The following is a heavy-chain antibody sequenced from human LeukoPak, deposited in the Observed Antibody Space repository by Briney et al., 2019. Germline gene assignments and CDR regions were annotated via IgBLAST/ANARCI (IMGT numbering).Heavy chain of an antibody. J-gene: IGHJ4*02. CDR1: GFTFSSYA. D-gene: IGHD3-10*01. V-gene: IGHV3-23*01. CDR2: ISGSGGST. Sequence: GGSLRLSCAASGFTFSSYAMSWVRQAPGKGLEWVSAISGSGGSTYYADSVKGRSTISRDNSKNTLYLQMNSLRAEDTAVYYCAKLSIRGVVLAFDYWGQGTLVAVSS. CDR3: AKLSIRGVVLAFDY.